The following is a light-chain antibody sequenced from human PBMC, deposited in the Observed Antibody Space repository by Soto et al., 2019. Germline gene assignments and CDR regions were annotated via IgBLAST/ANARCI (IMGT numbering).Light chain of an antibody. V-gene: IGKV1-12*01. CDR3: QQAYSFPIT. Sequence: DIQMTQSPSSVSASVGDRVTITCRASQGISNSLAWYQQKPGKAPKLLIYAASTLQSGVPSRFSGSGTGTDFTLSINSLQPEDFATYYCQQAYSFPITFGQGTRLEIK. J-gene: IGKJ5*01. CDR2: AAS. CDR1: QGISNS.